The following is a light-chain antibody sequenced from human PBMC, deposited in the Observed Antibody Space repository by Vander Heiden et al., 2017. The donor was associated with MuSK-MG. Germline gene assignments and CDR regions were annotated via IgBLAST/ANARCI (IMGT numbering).Light chain of an antibody. CDR2: GNS. CDR3: QSWDSGLSAVV. V-gene: IGLV1-40*01. CDR1: SSNIGAAYD. J-gene: IGLJ2*01. Sequence: QAVLTPPPSVSGAPGQRVTISCTGSSSNIGAAYDVDWYQQIPGTAPKLITYGNSNRPAGVPERISGSKYGTSASLAITGLQTEDEAEYYCQSWDSGLSAVVFGGGTRLTVL.